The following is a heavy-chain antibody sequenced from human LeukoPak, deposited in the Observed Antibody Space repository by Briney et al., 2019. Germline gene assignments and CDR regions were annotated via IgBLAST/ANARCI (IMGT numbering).Heavy chain of an antibody. V-gene: IGHV1-69*05. CDR3: PRGAHSGSFSRWFHP. D-gene: IGHD3-10*01. CDR1: GGTFNKYA. CDR2: IIPMHAPA. Sequence: GSSVKVSCKASGGTFNKYAITWVRQAPGQGLEWMGGIIPMHAPARYAQNFQGRVTITTDESTSTAYMELSSLKSEDTALYSWPRGAHSGSFSRWFHPWGQGTLVTVSS. J-gene: IGHJ5*02.